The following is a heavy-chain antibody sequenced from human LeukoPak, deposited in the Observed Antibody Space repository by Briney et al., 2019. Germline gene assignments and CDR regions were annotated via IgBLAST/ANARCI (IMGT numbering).Heavy chain of an antibody. CDR3: ARAGFGDPDY. CDR2: IYYSGST. V-gene: IGHV4-39*07. CDR1: GGSISSSSYY. Sequence: SETLSLTCTVSGGSISSSSYYWGWIRQPPGKGLEWIGSIYYSGSTYYNPSLKSRVTISVDTSKNQFSLKLSSVTAADTAVYYCARAGFGDPDYWGQGTLVTVSS. D-gene: IGHD3-10*01. J-gene: IGHJ4*02.